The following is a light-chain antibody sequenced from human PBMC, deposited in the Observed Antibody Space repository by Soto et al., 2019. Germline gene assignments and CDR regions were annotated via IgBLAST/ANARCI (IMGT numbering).Light chain of an antibody. J-gene: IGLJ1*01. CDR3: QSYDNTLRARYV. CDR1: SSNIGANYD. CDR2: GNS. Sequence: QSVLTQTPSVSGAPGQRVTISCTGSSSNIGANYDVHWYQQRPGTAPKLLIFGNSNRPSGVPDRFSGSKSGTSASLAITGRQADDEGDYYCQSYDNTLRARYVFGTGTKVTVL. V-gene: IGLV1-40*01.